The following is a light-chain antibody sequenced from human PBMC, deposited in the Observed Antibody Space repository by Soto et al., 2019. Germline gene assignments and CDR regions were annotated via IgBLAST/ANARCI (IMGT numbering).Light chain of an antibody. Sequence: EIVLTQSPGILSLSPGERATLSCRASQSVSNDFLAWYQQKPGQAPRLLIYGASTRATDVPDRFSGSGSGAAFTLTIRRLETEDFAVYSCQQYGSSPPRTFGKGTPVDIK. CDR1: QSVSNDF. J-gene: IGKJ1*01. V-gene: IGKV3-20*01. CDR2: GAS. CDR3: QQYGSSPPRT.